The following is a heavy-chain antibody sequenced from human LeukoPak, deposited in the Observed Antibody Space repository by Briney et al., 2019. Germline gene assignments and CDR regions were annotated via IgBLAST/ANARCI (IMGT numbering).Heavy chain of an antibody. CDR1: GFTFSSYW. CDR3: AKDRTVYDSSGLDY. J-gene: IGHJ4*02. D-gene: IGHD3-22*01. CDR2: INDGSST. V-gene: IGHV3-74*01. Sequence: GGSLRLSCAASGFTFSSYWMHWVRQAPGKGLVWVSRINDGSSTSYADSVKGRFTISRDNAKNTLYLQMNSLRAEDTAVYYCAKDRTVYDSSGLDYWGQGTLVTVSS.